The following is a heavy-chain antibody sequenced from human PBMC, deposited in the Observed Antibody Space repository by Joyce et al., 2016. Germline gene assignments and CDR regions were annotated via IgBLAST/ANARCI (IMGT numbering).Heavy chain of an antibody. J-gene: IGHJ5*02. CDR2: ISSDGSNK. CDR1: GFSFSQCS. D-gene: IGHD4-17*01. V-gene: IGHV3-30-3*01. Sequence: QVQLVESGGGVGQPGGSLTLSCAASGFSFSQCSMVWIRQAPGKGLEWAAVISSDGSNKYYADSAKGRFIISRDNSKNTLNLQMTGLRSDDTGVYYCARGTTVTRMGNWFDPWGQGTLVTVSS. CDR3: ARGTTVTRMGNWFDP.